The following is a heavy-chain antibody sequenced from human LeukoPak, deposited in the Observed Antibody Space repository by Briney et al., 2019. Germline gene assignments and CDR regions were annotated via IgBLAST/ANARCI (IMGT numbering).Heavy chain of an antibody. CDR1: GGSISSSNW. Sequence: PSGTLSLTCAVSGGSISSSNWWSWVRQPPGKGLGWIGEIYHSGSTNYNPSLKSRVTISVDKSKNQFSLKLSSVTAADTAVYYCARQGSDLNIVPRGRAFDIWGQGTMVTVSS. D-gene: IGHD3-10*01. CDR3: ARQGSDLNIVPRGRAFDI. CDR2: IYHSGST. V-gene: IGHV4-4*02. J-gene: IGHJ3*02.